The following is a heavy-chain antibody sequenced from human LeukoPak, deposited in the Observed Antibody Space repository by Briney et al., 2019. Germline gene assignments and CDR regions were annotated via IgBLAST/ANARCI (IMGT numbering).Heavy chain of an antibody. Sequence: GGSLRLSCAASGFTFSSYNMNWVRQAPGKGLEWVSSISSSSNYIYYADSVKGRFTISRDNAKNSLYLQMKSLRAEDTAVYYCARGKTSQNIVTRTTYNWFDPWGQGTLVTVSS. CDR3: ARGKTSQNIVTRTTYNWFDP. V-gene: IGHV3-21*01. CDR2: ISSSSNYI. J-gene: IGHJ5*02. CDR1: GFTFSSYN. D-gene: IGHD2/OR15-2a*01.